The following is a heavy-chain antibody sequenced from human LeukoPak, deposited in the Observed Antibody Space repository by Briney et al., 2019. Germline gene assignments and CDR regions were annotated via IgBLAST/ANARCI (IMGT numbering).Heavy chain of an antibody. CDR1: GGTVSRFT. D-gene: IGHD3-22*01. V-gene: IGHV1-69*13. J-gene: IGHJ4*02. CDR3: AREWGLESSGYYYAS. Sequence: SVKVSCKASGGTVSRFTISWVRQAPGQGFEWMGGITPIFGTANFAQKFQGRVSITADESTSTAFMELSSLRSEDTAVYYCAREWGLESSGYYYASWGQGALVTVSS. CDR2: ITPIFGTA.